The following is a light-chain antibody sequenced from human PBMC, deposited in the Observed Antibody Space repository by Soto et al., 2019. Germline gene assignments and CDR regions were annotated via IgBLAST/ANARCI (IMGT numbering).Light chain of an antibody. CDR1: QSISSY. CDR3: QYSYSTPWT. CDR2: AAS. J-gene: IGKJ1*01. V-gene: IGKV1-39*01. Sequence: DIQMTQSPSSLSASVGDRVTITCRASQSISSYLNWYQQKPGKAPKLLIYAASSLQSGVPSRFSGSVSGTDFTLAISSLQPEDFATYYCQYSYSTPWTFGQRTKFEIK.